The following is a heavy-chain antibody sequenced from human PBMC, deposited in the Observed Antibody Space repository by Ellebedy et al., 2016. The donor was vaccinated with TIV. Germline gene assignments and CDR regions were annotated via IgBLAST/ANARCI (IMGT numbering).Heavy chain of an antibody. CDR3: TRWGGYSGTFQGPFDF. Sequence: AASVKVSCKASGETSSSHALNWVRQAPGQGLEWMGRIIPILNIRNYAQRFQGRLTFTADKSTTTAYMELTSLSSDDTAVYYCTRWGGYSGTFQGPFDFWGQGTLVTVSS. V-gene: IGHV1-69*04. J-gene: IGHJ4*02. CDR2: IIPILNIR. CDR1: GETSSSHA. D-gene: IGHD5-12*01.